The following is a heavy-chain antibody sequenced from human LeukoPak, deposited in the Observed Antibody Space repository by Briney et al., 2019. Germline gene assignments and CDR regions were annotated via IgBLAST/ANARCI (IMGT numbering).Heavy chain of an antibody. Sequence: SETLSLTCTVSGGSISSYYWSWIRQPAGKGLEWIGYIDYSGSTNYNPSLKSRVTISVDTSKNQFSLKMTSVTAADTAVYYCARENPTQTTVIDIWGQGTMVTVSS. CDR2: IDYSGST. CDR3: ARENPTQTTVIDI. J-gene: IGHJ3*02. CDR1: GGSISSYY. D-gene: IGHD4-17*01. V-gene: IGHV4-59*01.